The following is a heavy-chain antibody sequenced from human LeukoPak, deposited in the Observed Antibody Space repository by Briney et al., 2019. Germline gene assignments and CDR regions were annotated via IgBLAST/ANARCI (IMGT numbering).Heavy chain of an antibody. Sequence: SETVSLTCTRFGDSISGYFWGWSRPRPGPGLDWIGLIYSIGSTTYPPSLQSRVTISVDTSKNQFSLRLSSVTAADTAVYYCARHYPSGSYPLDYWGRGTLVTVSS. D-gene: IGHD3-10*01. CDR3: ARHYPSGSYPLDY. CDR1: GDSISGYF. CDR2: IYSIGST. J-gene: IGHJ4*01. V-gene: IGHV4-59*08.